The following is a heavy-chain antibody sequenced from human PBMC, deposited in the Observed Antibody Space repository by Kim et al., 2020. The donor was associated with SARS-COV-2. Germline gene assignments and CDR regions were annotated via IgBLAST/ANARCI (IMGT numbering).Heavy chain of an antibody. V-gene: IGHV1-69*13. CDR1: GGTFSSYA. J-gene: IGHJ6*02. CDR2: IIPIFGTA. D-gene: IGHD6-6*01. Sequence: SVKVSCKASGGTFSSYAISWVRQAPGQGLEWMGGIIPIFGTANYAQKFQGRVTITADESTSTAYMELSSLRSEDTAVYYCARDPVFSAARPDYYYGMDVWGQGTTVTVSS. CDR3: ARDPVFSAARPDYYYGMDV.